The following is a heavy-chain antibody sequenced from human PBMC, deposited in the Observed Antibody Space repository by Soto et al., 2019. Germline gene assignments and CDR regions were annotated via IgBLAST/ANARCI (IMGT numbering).Heavy chain of an antibody. V-gene: IGHV4-30-4*01. CDR1: GGSISSGDYY. CDR2: IYYSGST. D-gene: IGHD6-19*01. Sequence: QVQLQESGPGLVKPSQTLSLTCTVSGGSISSGDYYWSWIRQPPGKGLEWIGYIYYSGSTYYNPALKSRVTISVDTSKNQFSLNLSSVTAADTAVYYCARERPDGCKLDPWGQGTLVTVSS. J-gene: IGHJ5*02. CDR3: ARERPDGCKLDP.